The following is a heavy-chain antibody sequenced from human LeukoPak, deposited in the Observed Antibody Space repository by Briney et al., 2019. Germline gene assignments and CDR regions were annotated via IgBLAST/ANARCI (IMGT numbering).Heavy chain of an antibody. D-gene: IGHD5-24*01. J-gene: IGHJ4*02. CDR2: MYYSGST. CDR1: GGSISSYY. V-gene: IGHV4-59*01. CDR3: ARGARAGYNLEPFDY. Sequence: PSGTLSLTCTVSGGSISSYYWTWIRQPPGMGLEWIGYMYYSGSTTYNPSLTSRVTLSVDTSKNQFSLKLISVTAADTAVYYCARGARAGYNLEPFDYWGQGTLVTVSS.